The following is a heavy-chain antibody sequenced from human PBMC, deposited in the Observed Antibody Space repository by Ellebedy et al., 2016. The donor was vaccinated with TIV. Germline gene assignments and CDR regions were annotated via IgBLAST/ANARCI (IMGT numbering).Heavy chain of an antibody. D-gene: IGHD6-6*01. CDR1: GYTFTGYY. CDR3: ARDGSIAARRGIRGFDP. V-gene: IGHV1-2*02. Sequence: ASVKVSXXASGYTFTGYYMHWVRQAPGQGLEWMGWINPNSGGTNYAQKSQGRVTLTRDTSISTAYMELSRLRSDDTAVYYCARDGSIAARRGIRGFDPWGQGTLVTVSS. CDR2: INPNSGGT. J-gene: IGHJ5*02.